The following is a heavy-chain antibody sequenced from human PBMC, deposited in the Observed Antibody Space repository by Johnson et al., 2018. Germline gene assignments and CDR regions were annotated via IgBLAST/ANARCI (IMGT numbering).Heavy chain of an antibody. CDR3: ARVTVGEDALQI. J-gene: IGHJ3*02. D-gene: IGHD1-20*01. CDR1: GYTFTSFH. CDR2: INPGGGST. Sequence: QVQLVESGAEVKKPGASVKVSCKASGYTFTSFHINWVRQAPGQGLEWMGVINPGGGSTGYAQQFQGRVTMTRDTPTSTVYMELSSLTSEDTAVYYCARVTVGEDALQIWGQGTMVTVSS. V-gene: IGHV1-46*01.